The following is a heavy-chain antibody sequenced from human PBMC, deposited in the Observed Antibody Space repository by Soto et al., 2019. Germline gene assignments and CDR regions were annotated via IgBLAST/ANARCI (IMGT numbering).Heavy chain of an antibody. CDR3: ARLGGYYQAFDS. CDR2: IYYTGAT. J-gene: IGHJ4*02. CDR1: GGSIRDYY. D-gene: IGHD3-22*01. Sequence: SETLSLTCTVSGGSIRDYYWGWIRQSPGKGLEWIGYIYYTGATKYNPSLKSRVTISVDSSKNQFSLKLDSVTAADTAVYYCARLGGYYQAFDSWGQGTLVTVSS. V-gene: IGHV4-59*08.